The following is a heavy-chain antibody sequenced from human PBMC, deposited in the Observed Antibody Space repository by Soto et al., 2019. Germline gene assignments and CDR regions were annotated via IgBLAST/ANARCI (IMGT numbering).Heavy chain of an antibody. Sequence: EVQLVESGGGLVKPGGALRLSCAASGFTFSLYGMNWVRQAPGKGLEWVASISSGSTFIYDADSVKGRFTISRDNAKNLLYLEMNSLRAEDTAVYYCARDLRPQHYFDSSADDPFDVWGQGTVVTVSA. CDR1: GFTFSLYG. CDR2: ISSGSTFI. V-gene: IGHV3-21*01. CDR3: ARDLRPQHYFDSSADDPFDV. D-gene: IGHD3-22*01. J-gene: IGHJ3*01.